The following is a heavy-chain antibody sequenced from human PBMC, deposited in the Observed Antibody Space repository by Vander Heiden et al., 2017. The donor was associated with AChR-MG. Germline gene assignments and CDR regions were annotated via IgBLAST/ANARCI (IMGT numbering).Heavy chain of an antibody. J-gene: IGHJ4*02. V-gene: IGHV3-66*02. CDR3: ARPPGYYDSSGYYY. Sequence: EVQLVESGGGLVQPGGSLRLSCAASGFTGNSGYMRWVRQAPGKGLEWVSVINSGGTTYYTDSVKGRFTISRDNSKNTLFLQMNSLRAEDTAVYYCARPPGYYDSSGYYYWGQGTLVTVSS. CDR1: GFTGNSGY. CDR2: INSGGTT. D-gene: IGHD3-22*01.